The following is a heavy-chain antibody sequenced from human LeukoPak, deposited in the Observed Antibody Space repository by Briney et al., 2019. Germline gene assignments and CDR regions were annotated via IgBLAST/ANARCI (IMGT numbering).Heavy chain of an antibody. V-gene: IGHV3-9*03. J-gene: IGHJ3*02. Sequence: GGSLRLSCAASGFTFDDYAMHWVRQAPGKGLEWVSGISWNSGSIGYADSVKGRFTISRDNAKNSLYLQMNSLKAEDMALYYCAKGRGLVMENAFDIWGQGTMVTVSS. CDR1: GFTFDDYA. D-gene: IGHD3-22*01. CDR2: ISWNSGSI. CDR3: AKGRGLVMENAFDI.